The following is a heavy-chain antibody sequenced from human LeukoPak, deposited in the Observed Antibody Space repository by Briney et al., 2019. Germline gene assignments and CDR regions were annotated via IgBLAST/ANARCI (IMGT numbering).Heavy chain of an antibody. Sequence: PGASLRLSCAASGFTFSSYAMSWVRQAPGEGLEWVSAISGSGGSTYYADSVKGRFTISRDNSKNTLYLRMNSLRAEDTAVYYCAKENYDFWSGYSAPIDYWGQGTLVTVSS. CDR3: AKENYDFWSGYSAPIDY. CDR2: ISGSGGST. J-gene: IGHJ4*02. V-gene: IGHV3-23*01. CDR1: GFTFSSYA. D-gene: IGHD3-3*01.